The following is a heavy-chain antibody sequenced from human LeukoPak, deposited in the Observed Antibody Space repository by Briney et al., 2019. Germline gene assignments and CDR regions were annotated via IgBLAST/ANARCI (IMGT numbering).Heavy chain of an antibody. V-gene: IGHV3-23*01. CDR2: ISGSGGST. Sequence: GGSLRLSCAASGFTFSSYAMSWVRQAPGKGLEWVSAISGSGGSTYYADSVKGRFTISRDNSKNTLYLQMNSLRAEDTAVYYCAKDRHSGSYWGRYFDYWGQGTLVTVSS. CDR3: AKDRHSGSYWGRYFDY. CDR1: GFTFSSYA. J-gene: IGHJ4*02. D-gene: IGHD1-26*01.